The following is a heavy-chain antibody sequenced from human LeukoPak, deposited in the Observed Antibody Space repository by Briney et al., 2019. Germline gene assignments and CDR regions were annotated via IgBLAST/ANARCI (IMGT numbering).Heavy chain of an antibody. D-gene: IGHD3-22*01. CDR3: ATYKRPESSGDYRYDAYDI. V-gene: IGHV4-39*02. CDR1: GGSISRNSYY. Sequence: SETLSLTCTVSGGSISRNSYYWGWIRQPPGKGLEWIVRIYYSGSTYYRPSIESRVTISIDTSKNHFYLRLRSVTAADTAVYYCATYKRPESSGDYRYDAYDIWGQGTMVTVSS. J-gene: IGHJ3*02. CDR2: IYYSGST.